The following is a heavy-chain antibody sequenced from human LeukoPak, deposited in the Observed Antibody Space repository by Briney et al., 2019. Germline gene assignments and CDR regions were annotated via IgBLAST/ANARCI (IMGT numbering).Heavy chain of an antibody. CDR2: INPNLGNT. CDR3: AREGDSSGYYLS. Sequence: ASVKVSCKASGYTFTTYEINWVRQAPGQGLEWIGRINPNLGNTDYAQKFQGRVAITRNTSMSIAYMELSSLRSEDTAVYYCAREGDSSGYYLSWGQGTLVTVSS. D-gene: IGHD3-22*01. V-gene: IGHV1-8*01. CDR1: GYTFTTYE. J-gene: IGHJ4*02.